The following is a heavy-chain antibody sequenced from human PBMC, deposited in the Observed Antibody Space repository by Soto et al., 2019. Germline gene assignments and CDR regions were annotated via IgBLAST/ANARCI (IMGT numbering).Heavy chain of an antibody. Sequence: EASVKVSCKASGYTFINYGLSWVRQAPGQGLEWMGYISAYNGNTNYARKLQGRVTMTTDTSTSTAYMELRSLRSDDTAVYYCARERDSSSWESYFDYWGQGTQVTVSS. V-gene: IGHV1-18*01. D-gene: IGHD6-13*01. CDR3: ARERDSSSWESYFDY. CDR1: GYTFINYG. J-gene: IGHJ4*02. CDR2: ISAYNGNT.